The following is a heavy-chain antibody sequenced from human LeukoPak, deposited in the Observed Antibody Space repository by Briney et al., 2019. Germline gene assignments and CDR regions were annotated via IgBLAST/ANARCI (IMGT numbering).Heavy chain of an antibody. J-gene: IGHJ4*02. CDR1: GFTFSSYG. Sequence: GGTLRLSCAASGFTFSSYGMSWVRQAPGKGLEWVSAITGSGGSTYYADSVKGRFTISRDNSKNTLYLQMNSLRAEDTAVYYCARATDYFDYWGQGTLVTVSS. CDR2: ITGSGGST. V-gene: IGHV3-23*01. CDR3: ARATDYFDY.